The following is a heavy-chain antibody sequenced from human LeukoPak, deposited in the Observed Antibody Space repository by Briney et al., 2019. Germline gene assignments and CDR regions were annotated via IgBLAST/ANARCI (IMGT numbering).Heavy chain of an antibody. CDR2: IYRSGTT. Sequence: SETLSLTCTVSGDPIGTYYYNWIRQPAEKGLEWIGRIYRSGTTYYNPSLKSRLTMSVDTSENQFSLKLRSVTAADTALYFCALLGSSALDYWGHGTLVTVSS. J-gene: IGHJ4*01. V-gene: IGHV4-4*07. CDR1: GDPIGTYY. CDR3: ALLGSSALDY. D-gene: IGHD3-22*01.